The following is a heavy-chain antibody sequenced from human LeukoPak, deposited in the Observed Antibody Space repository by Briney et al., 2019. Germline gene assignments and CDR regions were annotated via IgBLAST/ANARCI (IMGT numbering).Heavy chain of an antibody. CDR1: GFTFSRYG. J-gene: IGHJ4*02. Sequence: GGSLRLSCAAFGFTFSRYGMTWVRQAPGKGLEWVSTISDSGGSTYYADSVKGRFTISRDNSKNTLYLQMNSLRAEDTAIYYCATGAYIDHWGQGTLVTVSS. CDR3: ATGAYIDH. V-gene: IGHV3-23*01. CDR2: ISDSGGST.